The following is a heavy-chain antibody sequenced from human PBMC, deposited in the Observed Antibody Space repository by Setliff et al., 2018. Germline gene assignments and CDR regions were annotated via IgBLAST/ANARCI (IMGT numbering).Heavy chain of an antibody. V-gene: IGHV4-39*07. CDR2: IYYSGST. D-gene: IGHD6-19*01. J-gene: IGHJ6*03. Sequence: SETLSLTCTVSGGSISSSSYYWGWIRQPPGKGLEWIGSIYYSGSTYYNWSLKSPVTMSIDTSKNQFSLKLNSVTAADMAVYYCAREQWLDPPGYYYMDVWAKGTTVTVSS. CDR3: AREQWLDPPGYYYMDV. CDR1: GGSISSSSYY.